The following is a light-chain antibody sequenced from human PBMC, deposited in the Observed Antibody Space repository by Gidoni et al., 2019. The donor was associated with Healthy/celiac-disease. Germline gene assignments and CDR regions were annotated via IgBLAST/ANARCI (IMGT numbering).Light chain of an antibody. Sequence: QSGVTQPPSASGTPGQTITISCSESTPNIGSNPVNWYQHIPGASPKLLIYSNSPRPSGVPGRFSGSTSGTSASLAISDLQSVDEADYYCATWVDRLNGLTFGGGTKLTVL. J-gene: IGLJ2*01. CDR1: TPNIGSNP. V-gene: IGLV1-44*01. CDR3: ATWVDRLNGLT. CDR2: SNS.